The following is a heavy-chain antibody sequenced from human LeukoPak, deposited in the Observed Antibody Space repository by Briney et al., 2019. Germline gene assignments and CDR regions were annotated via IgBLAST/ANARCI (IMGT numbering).Heavy chain of an antibody. D-gene: IGHD3-10*01. CDR3: ARGWRYYYGSGSYYPGYFDY. J-gene: IGHJ4*02. CDR1: GFTFSSYS. CDR2: ITSSSSYI. V-gene: IGHV3-21*01. Sequence: GGSLRLSCAGSGFTFSSYSMNWVRQAPGKGLEWVSSITSSSSYIYYADSVKGRFTISRDNAKNSLYLQMNSLRAEDTAVYYCARGWRYYYGSGSYYPGYFDYWGQGTLVTVSS.